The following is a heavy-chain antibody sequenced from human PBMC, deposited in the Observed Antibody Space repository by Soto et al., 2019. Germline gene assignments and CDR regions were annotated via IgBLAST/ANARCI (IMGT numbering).Heavy chain of an antibody. CDR1: GGSISSGDYY. Sequence: SEPLSLTCTVSGGSISSGDYYWSWIRQPPGKGLEWIGYIYYSGSTYYNPSLKSRVTISVDTSKNQFSLKLSSVTAADTAVYYCARARREYYYDSTSVGNFDYWGQGTLVTVSS. CDR2: IYYSGST. J-gene: IGHJ4*02. CDR3: ARARREYYYDSTSVGNFDY. V-gene: IGHV4-30-4*01. D-gene: IGHD3-22*01.